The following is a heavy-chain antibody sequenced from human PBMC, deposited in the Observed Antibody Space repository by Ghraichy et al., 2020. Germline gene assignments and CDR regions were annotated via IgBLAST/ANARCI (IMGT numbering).Heavy chain of an antibody. Sequence: INNRGSTNYNPSLKRRLTVSVYTSKNQFSLKLSSATAADTAVYYCARLRDSTGLFARRDAFDFWGQGTMVTVSS. V-gene: IGHV4-34*01. CDR3: ARLRDSTGLFARRDAFDF. J-gene: IGHJ3*01. CDR2: INNRGST. D-gene: IGHD6-19*01.